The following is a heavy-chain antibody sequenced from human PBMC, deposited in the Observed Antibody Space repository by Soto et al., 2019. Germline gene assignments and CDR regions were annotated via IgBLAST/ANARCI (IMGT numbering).Heavy chain of an antibody. CDR2: INSDGSRT. Sequence: GGSLRLSCAASGFTFSSYWMHWVRQAPGKGLVWVSRINSDGSRTSYADSVKGRFTISRDNAKNSLYLQMNSLRAEDTAVYYCAKTGPYYYDSSGYYYEESFDYWGQGTLVTVSS. D-gene: IGHD3-22*01. J-gene: IGHJ4*02. V-gene: IGHV3-74*01. CDR3: AKTGPYYYDSSGYYYEESFDY. CDR1: GFTFSSYW.